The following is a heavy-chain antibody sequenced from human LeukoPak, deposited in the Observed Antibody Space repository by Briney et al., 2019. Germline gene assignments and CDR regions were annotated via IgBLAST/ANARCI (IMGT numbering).Heavy chain of an antibody. J-gene: IGHJ4*02. Sequence: GGSVKVSCKASGYTFSSYGISWVRQAPGQGLEWMGWISGYNGITSYAQKLERRVTMTTATSTTTAYKGLRSLRSGDPAMYSCAKGDYSGGYYYFDYWGQGTLVTVSS. CDR3: AKGDYSGGYYYFDY. CDR2: ISGYNGIT. D-gene: IGHD1-26*01. V-gene: IGHV1-18*01. CDR1: GYTFSSYG.